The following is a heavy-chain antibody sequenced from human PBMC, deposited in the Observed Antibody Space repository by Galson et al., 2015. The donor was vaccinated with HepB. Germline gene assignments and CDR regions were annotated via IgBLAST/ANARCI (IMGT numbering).Heavy chain of an antibody. Sequence: SLRLSCAASGFTFSNAWMSWVRQAPGKGLEWVGRIRSKTDGGATDYAAPVKGRFTISRDDSENTLYLQINSLKIEDTALYYCTTGPERAAASTDYWRQGTLGTVSS. J-gene: IGHJ4*02. CDR2: IRSKTDGGAT. V-gene: IGHV3-15*01. D-gene: IGHD6-13*01. CDR3: TTGPERAAASTDY. CDR1: GFTFSNAW.